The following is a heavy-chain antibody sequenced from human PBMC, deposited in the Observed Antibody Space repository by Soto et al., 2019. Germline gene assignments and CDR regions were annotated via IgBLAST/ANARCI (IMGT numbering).Heavy chain of an antibody. CDR3: AREGRYYDILTGFYYYYGMDV. CDR1: GGSFTNYY. D-gene: IGHD3-9*01. CDR2: IYNTGST. V-gene: IGHV4-4*08. Sequence: SETLSLTCTVSGGSFTNYYWSWIRQPPGRGLEWIGYIYNTGSTNYNPSLKSRVTISVDTSKNQFSLKLSSVTAADTAVYYCAREGRYYDILTGFYYYYGMDVWGQGTTVTVSS. J-gene: IGHJ6*02.